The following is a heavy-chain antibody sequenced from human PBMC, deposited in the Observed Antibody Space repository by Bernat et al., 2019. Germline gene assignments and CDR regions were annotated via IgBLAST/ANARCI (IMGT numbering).Heavy chain of an antibody. CDR1: GGSISSSSYY. V-gene: IGHV4-39*01. J-gene: IGHJ4*02. D-gene: IGHD6-13*01. CDR2: IYYSGST. Sequence: QLQLQESGPGLVKPSETLSLTCTVSGGSISSSSYYWGWIRQPPGKGLEWIGSIYYSGSTYYNPSLKSRVTISVDTSKNQFSLKLSSVTAADTAVYYCARGAAASNGVSDYWGQGTLVTASS. CDR3: ARGAAASNGVSDY.